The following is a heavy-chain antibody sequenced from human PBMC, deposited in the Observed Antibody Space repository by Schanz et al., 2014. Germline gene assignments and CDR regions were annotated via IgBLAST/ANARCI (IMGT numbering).Heavy chain of an antibody. CDR3: ARGYSSSMDV. D-gene: IGHD6-6*01. CDR2: TSNDGSFT. CDR1: GFTFSDSW. Sequence: VQLVESGGGVVQPGGSLRLSCAASGFTFSDSWMHWVRQAPGKGLVWVSRTSNDGSFTTFADSVKGRFTISRENSKNTLYLQMNSLRAEDTAVYYCARGYSSSMDVWGQGTTVTVSS. J-gene: IGHJ6*02. V-gene: IGHV3-74*02.